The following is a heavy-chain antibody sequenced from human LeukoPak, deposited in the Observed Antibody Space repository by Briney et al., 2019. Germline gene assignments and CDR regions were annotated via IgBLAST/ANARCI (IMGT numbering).Heavy chain of an antibody. CDR3: AREHYDSSGCYDY. V-gene: IGHV3-33*01. CDR2: IWYDGSNK. J-gene: IGHJ4*02. CDR1: GFTFSSYG. D-gene: IGHD3-22*01. Sequence: PGGSLRLSCAASGFTFSSYGMHWVRQAPGKGLEWVVVIWYDGSNKYYADSVKGRFTISRDSSKNMLYLQMNSLRAEDTAVYYCAREHYDSSGCYDYWGQGTLVTVSS.